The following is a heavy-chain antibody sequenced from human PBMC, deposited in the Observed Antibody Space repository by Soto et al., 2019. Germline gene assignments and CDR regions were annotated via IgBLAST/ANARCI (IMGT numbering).Heavy chain of an antibody. CDR2: AYSRDAT. V-gene: IGHV4-39*01. CDR3: ARLPVADKWFDH. D-gene: IGHD6-19*01. CDR1: GDSVSNTNYL. Sequence: SETLSLTCTVSGDSVSNTNYLWGWIRQPPGQGLEWIGAAYSRDATYFNPSLKSRVVISLDPSRNQFSLRLTSLTATDTAVYYCARLPVADKWFDHWGQGTLVTVSS. J-gene: IGHJ5*02.